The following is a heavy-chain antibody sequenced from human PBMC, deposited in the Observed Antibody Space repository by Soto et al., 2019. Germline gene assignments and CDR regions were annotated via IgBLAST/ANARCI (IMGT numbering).Heavy chain of an antibody. Sequence: SVKVSCKASGGTFSSYAISWVRQAPGQGLEWMGGIIPIFGTANYAQKFQGRVTITADESTSTAYMELSSLRSEDTAVYYGASGPYYDILTGYLAQGYWGQGTLVTVSS. V-gene: IGHV1-69*13. CDR1: GGTFSSYA. CDR2: IIPIFGTA. CDR3: ASGPYYDILTGYLAQGY. J-gene: IGHJ4*02. D-gene: IGHD3-9*01.